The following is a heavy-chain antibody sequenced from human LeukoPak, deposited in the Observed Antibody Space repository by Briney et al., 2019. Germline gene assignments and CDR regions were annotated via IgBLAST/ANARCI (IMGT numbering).Heavy chain of an antibody. Sequence: GGSLRLSCAASGFTFSSYGMHWVRQAPGKGLEWVAVISYDGSNKYYVDSVKGRFTISRDNSKNTLYLQMNSLRAEDTAVYYCAKDRSSSEHFDYWGQGTLVTVSS. D-gene: IGHD6-6*01. CDR1: GFTFSSYG. J-gene: IGHJ4*02. CDR2: ISYDGSNK. V-gene: IGHV3-30*18. CDR3: AKDRSSSEHFDY.